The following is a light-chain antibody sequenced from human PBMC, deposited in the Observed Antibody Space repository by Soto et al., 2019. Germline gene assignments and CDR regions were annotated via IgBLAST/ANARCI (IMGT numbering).Light chain of an antibody. CDR2: DVT. CDR1: SGDVGGYNF. V-gene: IGLV2-14*01. Sequence: APTHAASGSWSPWPSITLSFTGNSGDVGGYNFVSWYQQYPGKAPKLMIHDVTVRPSGVSIRFSGSKSGTTASLTISGLQPEDEADYYCCSYAGSTSYVFGTGTKVTVL. J-gene: IGLJ1*01. CDR3: CSYAGSTSYV.